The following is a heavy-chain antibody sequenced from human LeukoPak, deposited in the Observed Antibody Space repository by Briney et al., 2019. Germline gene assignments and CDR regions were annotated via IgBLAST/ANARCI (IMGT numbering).Heavy chain of an antibody. V-gene: IGHV1-69*04. CDR2: IIPILGIA. J-gene: IGHJ4*02. Sequence: SVKVSCKASGGTFSSYAISWVRQAPGQGLEWMGRIIPILGIANYAQKFQGRITITADKSTSTAYMELSSLRSEDTAVYYCARGYYYDSSGFPVFDYWGQGTLVTVSS. CDR1: GGTFSSYA. CDR3: ARGYYYDSSGFPVFDY. D-gene: IGHD3-22*01.